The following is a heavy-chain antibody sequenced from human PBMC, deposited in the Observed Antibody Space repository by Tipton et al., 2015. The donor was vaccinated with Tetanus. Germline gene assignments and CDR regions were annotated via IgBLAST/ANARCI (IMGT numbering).Heavy chain of an antibody. CDR1: GFTFSSYA. V-gene: IGHV3-23*01. Sequence: SLRLSCAASGFTFSSYAMSWVRQAPGKGLEWVSAISGSGSSTYYADSVKGRFTISRDNSKNTLYVQMNSLRAEDTAVYYCAKGRKSPIDYWGQGTLVTVSS. CDR2: ISGSGSST. J-gene: IGHJ4*02. CDR3: AKGRKSPIDY.